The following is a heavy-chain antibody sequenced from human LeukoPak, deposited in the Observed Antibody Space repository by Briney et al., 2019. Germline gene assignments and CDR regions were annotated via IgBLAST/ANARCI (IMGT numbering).Heavy chain of an antibody. CDR1: GGSISSHY. V-gene: IGHV4-59*11. CDR2: IYYSGTT. CDR3: ARINSGWYLDY. J-gene: IGHJ4*02. Sequence: KPSETLSLTCTVSGGSISSHYWSWIRQPPGKGLEYIGYIYYSGTTYYNPSLKSRVTISVDRSKNQFSLKLTSVTAADTAVYYCARINSGWYLDYWGQGTLVTVSS. D-gene: IGHD6-19*01.